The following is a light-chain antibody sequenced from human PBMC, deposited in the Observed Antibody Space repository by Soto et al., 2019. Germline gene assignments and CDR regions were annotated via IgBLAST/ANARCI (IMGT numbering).Light chain of an antibody. Sequence: EIVLTQSPGTLSLSPGERATLSCRASQSVSSSYLAWYQQKPGQAPRLLIYGASSRATGIPDRFSGSGSGTDFTLTISSLEPEDFAVYYCQQRNNWPGTFGQGTKVDI. J-gene: IGKJ1*01. CDR2: GAS. CDR1: QSVSSSY. CDR3: QQRNNWPGT. V-gene: IGKV3D-20*02.